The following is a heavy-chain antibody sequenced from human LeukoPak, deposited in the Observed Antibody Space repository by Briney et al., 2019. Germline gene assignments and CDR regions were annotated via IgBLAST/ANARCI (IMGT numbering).Heavy chain of an antibody. V-gene: IGHV4-59*01. CDR1: GDSISTYY. CDR3: ARASVPYYYYMDV. Sequence: SETLSLTCTVSGDSISTYYWSWIRQPPGKGLEWIGYIYYRVTSDYNPSLKSRVTMSVDMSTRQISLKLSSVTAADTAVYYCARASVPYYYYMDVWGKGTTVTVSS. J-gene: IGHJ6*03. D-gene: IGHD2-2*01. CDR2: IYYRVTS.